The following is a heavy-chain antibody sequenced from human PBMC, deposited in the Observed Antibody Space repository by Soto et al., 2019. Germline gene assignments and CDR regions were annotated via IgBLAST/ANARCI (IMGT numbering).Heavy chain of an antibody. CDR2: IIPILGIA. CDR1: GGTFSSYT. V-gene: IGHV1-69*02. D-gene: IGHD3-16*01. CDR3: ARVSGASPWGGLFDY. J-gene: IGHJ4*02. Sequence: QVQLVQSGAEVKKPGSSVKVSCKASGGTFSSYTISWVRQAHGQVLEWMGRIIPILGIANYAQKFQGRVTITADKSTSTAYMELSSLRSEDTAVYYCARVSGASPWGGLFDYWGQGTLVTVSS.